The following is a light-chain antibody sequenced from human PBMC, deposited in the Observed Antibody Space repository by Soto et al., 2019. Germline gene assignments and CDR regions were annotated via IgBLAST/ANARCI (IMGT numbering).Light chain of an antibody. CDR2: GAS. V-gene: IGKV3-15*01. J-gene: IGKJ1*01. CDR3: QQYNNWPPWT. Sequence: EIVMTQSPATLSVSPGERATLSCRASQSVSSNLAWYQQKPGQAPRLLIYGASTRATGIPARFSGSGSGTEFTLTISSLQSEDFALYYCQQYNNWPPWTFGQGTKVEFK. CDR1: QSVSSN.